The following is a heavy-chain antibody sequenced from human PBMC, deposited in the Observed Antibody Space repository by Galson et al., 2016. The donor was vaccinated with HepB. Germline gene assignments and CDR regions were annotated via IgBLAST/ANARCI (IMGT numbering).Heavy chain of an antibody. CDR3: ARVARVGGATRFDP. D-gene: IGHD1-26*01. CDR2: IIPMFGTS. J-gene: IGHJ5*02. CDR1: GGTFSSYA. Sequence: SVKVSCKASGGTFSSYAINWVRQAPGQGLEWMGGIIPMFGTSNYAQNFQGRVTITADESTSTAYMELKRLTSEDTAIYYCARVARVGGATRFDPWGQGTLVTVSS. V-gene: IGHV1-69*13.